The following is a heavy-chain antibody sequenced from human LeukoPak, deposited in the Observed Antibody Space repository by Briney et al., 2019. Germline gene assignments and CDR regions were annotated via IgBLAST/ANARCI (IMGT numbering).Heavy chain of an antibody. Sequence: PSETLSLTCAVYGGSFSGYYWSWIRQPPGKGLEWIGEINHSGSTNYNPSLKSRVTISVDTSKNQFSLKLSPVTAADTAVYYCARHRYYYGSGSYGYFQHWGQGTLVTVSS. J-gene: IGHJ1*01. CDR3: ARHRYYYGSGSYGYFQH. D-gene: IGHD3-10*01. CDR1: GGSFSGYY. CDR2: INHSGST. V-gene: IGHV4-34*01.